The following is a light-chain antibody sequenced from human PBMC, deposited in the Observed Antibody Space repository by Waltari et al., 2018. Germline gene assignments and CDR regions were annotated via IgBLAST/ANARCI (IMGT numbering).Light chain of an antibody. J-gene: IGKJ1*01. V-gene: IGKV3-15*01. Sequence: EIVMTQSPATLSVSPGERATLSCRASQSVSSNLAWYQQKPGQAPRLLIHGASTRATGSPARFSGSGSGTEFTLTISSLQSEDLAVYYGQQYNNWPPGAFGQGTKVAIK. CDR2: GAS. CDR3: QQYNNWPPGA. CDR1: QSVSSN.